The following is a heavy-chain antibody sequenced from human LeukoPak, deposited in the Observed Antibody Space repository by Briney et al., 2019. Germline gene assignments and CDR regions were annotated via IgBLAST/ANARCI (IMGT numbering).Heavy chain of an antibody. Sequence: GGSLRLSCAASGFTFSSYSMNWVRQAPGKGLEWVSYISSSSSTIYYADSVKGRFTISRDNAKNSLYLQMNSLRAEDTAVYYCARDLSFPDTAMVTTTDYWGQGTLVTVSS. CDR3: ARDLSFPDTAMVTTTDY. J-gene: IGHJ4*02. V-gene: IGHV3-48*01. D-gene: IGHD5-18*01. CDR1: GFTFSSYS. CDR2: ISSSSSTI.